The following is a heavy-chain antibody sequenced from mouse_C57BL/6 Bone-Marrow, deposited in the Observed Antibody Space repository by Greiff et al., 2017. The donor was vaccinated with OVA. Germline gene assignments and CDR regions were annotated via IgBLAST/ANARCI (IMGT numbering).Heavy chain of an antibody. J-gene: IGHJ2*01. CDR1: GYTFTDYN. CDR3: ARLLRSYYFDY. V-gene: IGHV1-18*01. Sequence: VQLQQSGPELVKPGASVKIPCKASGYTFTDYNMDWVPPRHVPRLEWIGDINPNNGGTIYNQKFKGKATLTVDKSSSTAYMELRSLTSEDTAVYYCARLLRSYYFDYWGQGTTLTVSS. D-gene: IGHD1-1*01. CDR2: INPNNGGT.